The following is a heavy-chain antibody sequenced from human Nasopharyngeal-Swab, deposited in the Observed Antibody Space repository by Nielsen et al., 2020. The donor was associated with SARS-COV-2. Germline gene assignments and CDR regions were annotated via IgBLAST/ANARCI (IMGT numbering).Heavy chain of an antibody. Sequence: GSLSLSCSASGFTFSSYAMHWVRQAPGKGLEYVSAISSNGGSTYYADSVKGRFTISRDNSKNTLYLQMSSLRAEDTAVYYCAKDLSIAVAGLYYYYYMDVWGKGTTVTVSS. CDR1: GFTFSSYA. CDR2: ISSNGGST. D-gene: IGHD6-19*01. CDR3: AKDLSIAVAGLYYYYYMDV. V-gene: IGHV3-64D*06. J-gene: IGHJ6*03.